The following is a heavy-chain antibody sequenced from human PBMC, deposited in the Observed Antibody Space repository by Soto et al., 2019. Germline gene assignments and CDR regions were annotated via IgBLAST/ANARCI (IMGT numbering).Heavy chain of an antibody. J-gene: IGHJ6*02. CDR1: GYIFVNYG. CDR3: VMVDNSVTPTPKDV. CDR2: ISPYTGNT. D-gene: IGHD5-12*01. Sequence: QVQLVQSGDEVKKPGASVKVSCKASGYIFVNYGIAWVRQAPRQGLECMGWISPYTGNTHSASKVQGRLTVTTDTSTSTSYMDLGSLTSDDTAVYYCVMVDNSVTPTPKDVWGQGTTVTVSS. V-gene: IGHV1-18*01.